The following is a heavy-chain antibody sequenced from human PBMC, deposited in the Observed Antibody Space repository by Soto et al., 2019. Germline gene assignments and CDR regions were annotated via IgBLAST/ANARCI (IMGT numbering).Heavy chain of an antibody. J-gene: IGHJ4*02. CDR3: ARRLAVTGTLEYYFDY. Sequence: ETLSLTCTVSGGSISSGGYYWSWIRQPPGKGLEWIGNVYYSGSTYYNPSLQSRVTISVDTSKNQFSLRLNSVTASDTAVYYCARRLAVTGTLEYYFDYWGQGSLVTVSS. V-gene: IGHV4-39*01. D-gene: IGHD6-19*01. CDR2: VYYSGST. CDR1: GGSISSGGYY.